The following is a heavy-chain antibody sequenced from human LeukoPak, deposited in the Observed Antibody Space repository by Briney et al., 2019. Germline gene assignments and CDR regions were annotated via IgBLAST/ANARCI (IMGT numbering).Heavy chain of an antibody. Sequence: PGGSLRLSCAASGFTFSSYGMHWVRQAPGKGLEWVAFIRYDGSNKYYADSVKGRFTISRDNSKNTLYLQMNSLRAEDTAVYYCAKDQSRHYGFWSGALDIWGQGTMVTVSS. D-gene: IGHD3-3*01. V-gene: IGHV3-30*02. J-gene: IGHJ3*02. CDR3: AKDQSRHYGFWSGALDI. CDR1: GFTFSSYG. CDR2: IRYDGSNK.